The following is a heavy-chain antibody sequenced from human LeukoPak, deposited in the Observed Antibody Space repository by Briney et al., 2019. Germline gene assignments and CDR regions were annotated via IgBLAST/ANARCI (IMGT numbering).Heavy chain of an antibody. V-gene: IGHV3-74*01. CDR2: IHSDGSIT. D-gene: IGHD2-15*01. CDR1: GFTFSSYW. Sequence: GGSLRLSCAASGFTFSSYWMHWVRQAPGKGLVWVSRIHSDGSITSYADSVKGRFTVSRDNAKNTLYLQMNSLRAEDTAVYYCAKDRDLIVVVVTAIDYWGQGALVTVSS. J-gene: IGHJ4*02. CDR3: AKDRDLIVVVVTAIDY.